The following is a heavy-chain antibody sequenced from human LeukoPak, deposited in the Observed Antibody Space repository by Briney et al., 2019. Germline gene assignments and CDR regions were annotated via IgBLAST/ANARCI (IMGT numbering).Heavy chain of an antibody. J-gene: IGHJ5*02. D-gene: IGHD5/OR15-5a*01. CDR3: VQDVLAS. CDR2: IKEDGSAK. CDR1: GFTFSDYW. Sequence: HPGGSLRLSCAASGFTFSDYWMSWVRQAPGRALEWVATIKEDGSAKYHLDSVKGRFTISRDDAKNSLYVQMDSLRAEDTAVYYCVQDVLASWGQGTLVTVSS. V-gene: IGHV3-7*01.